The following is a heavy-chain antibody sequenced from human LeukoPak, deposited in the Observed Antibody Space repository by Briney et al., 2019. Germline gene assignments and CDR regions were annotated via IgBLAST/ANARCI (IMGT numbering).Heavy chain of an antibody. V-gene: IGHV3-21*01. Sequence: GGSLRLSCAASGFTFSSYSMNWVRQAPGKGLEWVSSISSSSSYIYYADSVKGRFTISRDNAKNSLYLQMNSLRAEDTAVYYCAKSQRWELLRLGYWGQGTLVTVSS. CDR2: ISSSSSYI. CDR3: AKSQRWELLRLGY. CDR1: GFTFSSYS. D-gene: IGHD1-26*01. J-gene: IGHJ4*02.